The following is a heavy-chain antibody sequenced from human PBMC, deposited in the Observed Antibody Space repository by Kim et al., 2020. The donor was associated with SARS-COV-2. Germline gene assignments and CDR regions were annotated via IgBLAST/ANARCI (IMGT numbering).Heavy chain of an antibody. CDR2: ISSSGNTI. Sequence: GGSLRLSCAASGFTFSSYEMNWVRQAPGKGLEWVSYISSSGNTIFYADSVKGRFTISRDNAKNSLYLQMNSLRAEDTAIYYCAKERGKDYWGQGTLVTVSS. J-gene: IGHJ4*02. CDR3: AKERGKDY. CDR1: GFTFSSYE. V-gene: IGHV3-48*03.